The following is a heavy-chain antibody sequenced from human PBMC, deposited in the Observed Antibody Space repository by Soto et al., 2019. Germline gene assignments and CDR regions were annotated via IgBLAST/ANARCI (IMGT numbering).Heavy chain of an antibody. V-gene: IGHV1-24*01. J-gene: IGHJ4*02. CDR2: FDPEDGET. CDR1: GNTLTELS. Sequence: ASVKVSCKVSGNTLTELSMHWVRQAPGKGLEWMGGFDPEDGETIYAQKFQGRVTMTEDTSTDTAYMELSSLRSEDTAVYYCATIAIEWARGFFDYWGQGTLVTVSS. D-gene: IGHD1-26*01. CDR3: ATIAIEWARGFFDY.